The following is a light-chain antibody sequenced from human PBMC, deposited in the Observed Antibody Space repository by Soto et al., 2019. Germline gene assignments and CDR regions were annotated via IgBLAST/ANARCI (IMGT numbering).Light chain of an antibody. CDR2: YNN. V-gene: IGLV1-44*01. J-gene: IGLJ1*01. Sequence: QSVLTQPPSASETPGQTVSISCSGSNSNIASNTVNWYQHLPGTAPKLLIYYNNQRPSGVPARFSGSKAGTSASLAISGLQSEDESDYYCAACDDTPKRYVFGTGTKLTVL. CDR3: AACDDTPKRYV. CDR1: NSNIASNT.